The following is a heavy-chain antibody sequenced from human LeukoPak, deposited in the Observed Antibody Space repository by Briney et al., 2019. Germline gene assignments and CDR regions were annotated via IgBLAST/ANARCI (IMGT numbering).Heavy chain of an antibody. CDR2: ISWNSGSI. J-gene: IGHJ4*02. V-gene: IGHV3-9*01. Sequence: GSSLRLSCAASGFTFDDYAMHWVRQAPGNGLEWVSGISWNSGSIGYADSVKGRFAISRDNAKNSLYLQMNSLRAEDTALYYCAKDMSGYSCGPFDYWGQGTLVTVSS. CDR3: AKDMSGYSCGPFDY. CDR1: GFTFDDYA. D-gene: IGHD5-18*01.